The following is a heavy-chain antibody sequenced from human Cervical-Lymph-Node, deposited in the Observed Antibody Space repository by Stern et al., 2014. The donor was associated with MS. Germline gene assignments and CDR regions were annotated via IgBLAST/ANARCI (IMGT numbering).Heavy chain of an antibody. CDR1: GGSISSSSYY. V-gene: IGHV4-39*01. Sequence: QVQLQESGPGLVKPSETLSLTCTVSGGSISSSSYYWGWIRQPPGKGLEWIGSIYYSGSTYYNPSLKSRVTISVDTSKNQFSLKRSLLTAADTAVYYCARQQYSSGLGYWGQGTLVTVSS. CDR3: ARQQYSSGLGY. CDR2: IYYSGST. D-gene: IGHD6-19*01. J-gene: IGHJ4*02.